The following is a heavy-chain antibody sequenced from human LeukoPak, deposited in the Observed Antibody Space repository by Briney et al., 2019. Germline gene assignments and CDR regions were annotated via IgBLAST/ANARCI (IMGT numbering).Heavy chain of an antibody. D-gene: IGHD6-6*01. CDR3: ARDLAAARLDF. CDR1: GFTFSNHG. V-gene: IGHV3-33*01. Sequence: GGSLRLSCAASGFTFSNHGMHWVRQAPGKGLEWVANIWHDGSQEYYADTVKGRFTISRVISKNTLYLQMNSLRAEDTAVYYCARDLAAARLDFRGQGTLVTVSS. CDR2: IWHDGSQE. J-gene: IGHJ4*02.